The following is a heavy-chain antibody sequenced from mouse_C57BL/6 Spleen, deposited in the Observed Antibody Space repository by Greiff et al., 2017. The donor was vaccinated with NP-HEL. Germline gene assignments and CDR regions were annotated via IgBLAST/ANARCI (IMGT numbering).Heavy chain of an antibody. CDR3: ARSYYYGSSYVFYYAMDY. J-gene: IGHJ4*01. Sequence: VQLQQSVAELVRPGASVKLSCTASGFNFKNTYMHWVKQRPEQGLEWIGRIDPANGNTKYAPKFQGKATITADTSSNTAYLQLSSLTSEDTAIYYCARSYYYGSSYVFYYAMDYWGQGTSVTVSS. V-gene: IGHV14-3*01. CDR2: IDPANGNT. D-gene: IGHD1-1*01. CDR1: GFNFKNTY.